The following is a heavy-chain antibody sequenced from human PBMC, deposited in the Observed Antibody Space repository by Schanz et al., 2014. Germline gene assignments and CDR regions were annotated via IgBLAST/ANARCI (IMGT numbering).Heavy chain of an antibody. CDR2: VSRSTPDI. D-gene: IGHD2-15*01. Sequence: EVQLAESGGGLVQPGGSLRLSCTASGFNFSDYAMCWVRQAPGKGLEWVSYVSRSTPDIYYADSVKGRFTMSRDNAKNSVFLQMNSLRAEDTAVDYCAKTPREYCNYDNCPNWFDSWGQGTLVTASS. CDR1: GFNFSDYA. V-gene: IGHV3-48*01. CDR3: AKTPREYCNYDNCPNWFDS. J-gene: IGHJ5*01.